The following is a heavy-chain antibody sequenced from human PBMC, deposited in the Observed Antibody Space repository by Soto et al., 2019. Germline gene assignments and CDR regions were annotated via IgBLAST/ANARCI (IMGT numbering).Heavy chain of an antibody. D-gene: IGHD3-10*01. J-gene: IGHJ5*02. CDR2: ISGSGGTA. CDR1: GFTFRSYA. Sequence: EVQLLESGGGLVQLGGSLRLSCAASGFTFRSYAMSWVRQAPGKGLEWVSGISGSGGTAFYADFVRGRFTISRDKSNTTLYVEMNSLRDEDTVVYYCAKDESPRTGPWLEHWGQGPLVTVSP. V-gene: IGHV3-23*01. CDR3: AKDESPRTGPWLEH.